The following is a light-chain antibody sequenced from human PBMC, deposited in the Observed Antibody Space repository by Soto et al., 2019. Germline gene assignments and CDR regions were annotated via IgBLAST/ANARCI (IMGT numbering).Light chain of an antibody. Sequence: QSVLTQPRSVSGSPGQSVTISCTGTSSDVGGYNYVSWYQHHPGKAPKLIIYDVTKRPSGVPDRFSGSKSGNTASLTISGLQAEDEVDYSWCSYAGRYTWVFGGGTKVTVL. J-gene: IGLJ3*02. CDR2: DVT. CDR1: SSDVGGYNY. V-gene: IGLV2-11*01. CDR3: CSYAGRYTWV.